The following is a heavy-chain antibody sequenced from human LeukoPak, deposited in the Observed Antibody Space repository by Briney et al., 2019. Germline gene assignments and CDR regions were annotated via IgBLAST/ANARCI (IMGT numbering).Heavy chain of an antibody. CDR1: GGSISSYY. Sequence: SETLSLTCTVSGGSISSYYWSWIRQPPGKGLEWIGYMYYSGITKYNPSLKSRVTISVDTSKNQFSLNLSSVTAADTAVYYCARSSRPVDSSTYYLDYWGQGTLVTVSS. V-gene: IGHV4-59*01. CDR3: ARSSRPVDSSTYYLDY. D-gene: IGHD2/OR15-2a*01. J-gene: IGHJ4*02. CDR2: MYYSGIT.